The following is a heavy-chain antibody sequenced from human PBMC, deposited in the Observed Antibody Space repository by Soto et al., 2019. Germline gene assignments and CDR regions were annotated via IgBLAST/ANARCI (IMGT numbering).Heavy chain of an antibody. CDR3: AALTGTRDG. CDR1: GYTLTELS. D-gene: IGHD1-20*01. J-gene: IGHJ4*01. V-gene: IGHV1-24*01. Sequence: ASVKVSCKVSGYTLTELSMHWVRQAPGKGLEWMGGFDPEDGETIYAQKFQGRVTMTEDTSTDTASVEQSGMRSEDPAEDYGAALTGTRDGWGHGNLVTVSS. CDR2: FDPEDGET.